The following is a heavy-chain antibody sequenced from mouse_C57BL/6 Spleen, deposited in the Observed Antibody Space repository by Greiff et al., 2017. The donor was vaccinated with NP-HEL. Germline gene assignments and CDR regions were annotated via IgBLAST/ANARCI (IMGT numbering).Heavy chain of an antibody. V-gene: IGHV2-2*01. J-gene: IGHJ3*01. Sequence: VKLVESGPGLVQPSQSLSITCTVSGFSFTSYGVHWVRQSPGKGLEWLGVIGSGGSTDYNAAVISRLSISKDNSKSQFFFKMNSLQADDTAIYYCARLYYSNYEGFAYWGQGTLVTVSA. CDR1: GFSFTSYG. CDR2: IGSGGST. D-gene: IGHD2-5*01. CDR3: ARLYYSNYEGFAY.